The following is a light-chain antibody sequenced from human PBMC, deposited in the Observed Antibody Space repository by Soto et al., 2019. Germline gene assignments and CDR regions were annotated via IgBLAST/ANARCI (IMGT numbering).Light chain of an antibody. CDR1: RSVSSN. J-gene: IGKJ3*01. CDR2: DAS. Sequence: EIVMTQSPATLSVSPGERVTLSCRASRSVSSNFAWYQQKPGQAPRLLIYDASTGATGIPARFSGSGSGTEFTLTISSLQSEDFAVHYCQQYTNWPFTFGPGTKVDIK. V-gene: IGKV3-15*01. CDR3: QQYTNWPFT.